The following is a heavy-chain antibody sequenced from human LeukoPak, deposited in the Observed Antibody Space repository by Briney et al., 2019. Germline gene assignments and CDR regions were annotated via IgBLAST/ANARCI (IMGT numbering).Heavy chain of an antibody. V-gene: IGHV3-74*01. CDR2: ISSDGRST. J-gene: IGHJ6*03. CDR3: ARSSTHYYYFYMDV. D-gene: IGHD2-15*01. Sequence: PGGSLRLSCAASGFTFSSYEMNWVRQAPGKGLVWVSRISSDGRSTTYADSVKGRFTISRDNAKNTLYLQMNSLRAEDTAVYYCARSSTHYYYFYMDVWGKGTTVTVSS. CDR1: GFTFSSYE.